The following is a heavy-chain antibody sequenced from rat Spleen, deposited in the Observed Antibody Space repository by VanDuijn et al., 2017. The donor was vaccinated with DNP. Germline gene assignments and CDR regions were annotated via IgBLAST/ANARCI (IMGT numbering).Heavy chain of an antibody. J-gene: IGHJ3*01. CDR3: ARSDYFGSFRPFAY. CDR1: GYSIASSHR. V-gene: IGHV3-3*01. Sequence: EVQLQESGPGLVKSSQSLSLTCSVSGYSIASSHRWNWIREFPGNKVEWMGYVNSAGNTIYNPSLRGRISISRDTSKNHFFLQLNSVTSEDTATYYCARSDYFGSFRPFAYWGQGTLVTVSS. CDR2: VNSAGNT. D-gene: IGHD1-6*01.